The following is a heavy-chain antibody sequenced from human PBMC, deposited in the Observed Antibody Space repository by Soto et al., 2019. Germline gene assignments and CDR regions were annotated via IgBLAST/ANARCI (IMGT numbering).Heavy chain of an antibody. CDR1: GFTFSKYA. D-gene: IGHD2-8*02. Sequence: EVQLLESGGGLVQPGGSLRLSCAASGFTFSKYAMSWVRQAPGKGLDWVSGISDSGVTTYSADSVKGRFTISRDNSKNTLYLQMNSLRAEDTAVYYCAKGKGTGVTRVGACDIWGQWTMVTVPS. J-gene: IGHJ3*02. CDR3: AKGKGTGVTRVGACDI. CDR2: ISDSGVTT. V-gene: IGHV3-23*01.